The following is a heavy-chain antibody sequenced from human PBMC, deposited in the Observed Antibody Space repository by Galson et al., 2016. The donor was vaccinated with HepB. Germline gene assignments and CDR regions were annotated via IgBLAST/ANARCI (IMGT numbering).Heavy chain of an antibody. J-gene: IGHJ4*02. Sequence: SLRLSCAASGFSFIXXXMHXXXQAXXXGLXXVAXXXHDXXXKXXXDSVXGRFTIXXDNSKNTLXLQMNGLRPEDTAXXYCARGDGPGSYLVDYWXQG. CDR3: ARGDGPGSYLVDY. V-gene: IGHV3-30*01. CDR1: GFSFIXXX. CDR2: XXHDXXXK. D-gene: IGHD3-10*01.